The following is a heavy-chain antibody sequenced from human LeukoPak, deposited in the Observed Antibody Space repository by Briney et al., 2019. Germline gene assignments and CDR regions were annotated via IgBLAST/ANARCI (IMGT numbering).Heavy chain of an antibody. V-gene: IGHV3-74*01. D-gene: IGHD1-14*01. Sequence: GGSLSLSCGPSGFTFSIYWMHWARHAPGGGLVWVSRINSDGSSTSYAHSVKRRFTISRDKAKNTLYLQMNSLRAEDAALYYCAKAQPEACFDYWGQGTLVTVSS. J-gene: IGHJ4*02. CDR2: INSDGSST. CDR1: GFTFSIYW. CDR3: AKAQPEACFDY.